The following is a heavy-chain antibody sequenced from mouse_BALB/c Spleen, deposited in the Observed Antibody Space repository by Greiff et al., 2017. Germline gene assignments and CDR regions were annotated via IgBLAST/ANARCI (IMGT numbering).Heavy chain of an antibody. CDR1: GFNIKDTY. D-gene: IGHD2-1*01. CDR3: APLYYGNTWFAY. CDR2: IDPANGNT. Sequence: VQLKQSGAELVKPGASVKLSCTASGFNIKDTYMHWVKQRPEQGLEWIGRIDPANGNTKYDPKFQGKATITADTSSNTAYLQLSSLTSEDTAVYYCAPLYYGNTWFAYWGQGTLVTVSA. J-gene: IGHJ3*01. V-gene: IGHV14-3*02.